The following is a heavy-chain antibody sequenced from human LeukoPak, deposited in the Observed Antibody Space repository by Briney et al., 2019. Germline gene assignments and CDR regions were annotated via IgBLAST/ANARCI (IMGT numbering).Heavy chain of an antibody. V-gene: IGHV4-59*08. J-gene: IGHJ4*02. Sequence: PSETLSLTCTVSGGSISSYYWSWIRQPPGKGLEWIGYIYYSGSTNYNPSLKSRVTISVDTSKSQFSLKLSSVTAADTAVYYCARLKDSSGWYGGYYFDYWGQGTLVTVSS. CDR2: IYYSGST. CDR3: ARLKDSSGWYGGYYFDY. CDR1: GGSISSYY. D-gene: IGHD6-19*01.